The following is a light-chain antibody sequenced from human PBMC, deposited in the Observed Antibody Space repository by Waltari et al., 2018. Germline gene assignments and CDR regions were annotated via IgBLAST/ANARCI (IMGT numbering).Light chain of an antibody. CDR1: QRPLHRNGDNY. Sequence: EIVMTQSPLSLPVTPGEPASISCRSSQRPLHRNGDNYLDWYLQKPGQSPQLLIYLGSSRATGVPDRFGGSGSGTDFTLKISRVEAEDVGVYYCMQALQIPWTFGQGTKVEIK. V-gene: IGKV2-28*01. J-gene: IGKJ1*01. CDR2: LGS. CDR3: MQALQIPWT.